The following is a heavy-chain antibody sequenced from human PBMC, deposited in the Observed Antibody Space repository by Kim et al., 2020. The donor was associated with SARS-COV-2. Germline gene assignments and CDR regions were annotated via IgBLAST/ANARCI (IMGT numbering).Heavy chain of an antibody. J-gene: IGHJ4*01. V-gene: IGHV3-23*01. CDR1: GFRFTDHA. CDR2: ISGGGGST. CDR3: AKDQRDYDVLTAYLYFFDV. D-gene: IGHD3-9*01. Sequence: GGSLRLSCATSGFRFTDHAMSWVRQAQGRGLEWVATISGGGGSTFYADSVEGRFTISRDESENTLLLQMNSLRVEDTAVYYCAKDQRDYDVLTAYLYFFDVLGHGTLVTVSS.